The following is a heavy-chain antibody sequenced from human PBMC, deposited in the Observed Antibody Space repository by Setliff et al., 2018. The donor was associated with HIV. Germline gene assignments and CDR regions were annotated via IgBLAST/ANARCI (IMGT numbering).Heavy chain of an antibody. CDR3: ATQRDIVMVPGQGGFDI. J-gene: IGHJ3*02. CDR1: GYTFSNYG. D-gene: IGHD2-2*01. V-gene: IGHV1-18*01. CDR2: ITSYNGNT. Sequence: ASVKVSCKASGYTFSNYGITWVRQAPGQGLEWMGWITSYNGNTNYAKKFKGRVTMTTDTSTSIAYMELRSLRSDDTAMYYCATQRDIVMVPGQGGFDIWAQGTMVTVSS.